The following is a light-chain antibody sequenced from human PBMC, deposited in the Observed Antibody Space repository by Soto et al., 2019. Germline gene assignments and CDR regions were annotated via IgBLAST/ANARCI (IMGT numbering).Light chain of an antibody. CDR3: AAWDDSLNGWV. V-gene: IGLV1-44*01. J-gene: IGLJ3*02. Sequence: QSVLTQAPSASGTPGQRVTISCSGSSSNIGSNTASWYQQVPGTAPKLLIYSNDQRPSGVPDRFSGSKSGTSASLAIGGLQSEDEADYYCAAWDDSLNGWVFGGGTKLTVL. CDR2: SND. CDR1: SSNIGSNT.